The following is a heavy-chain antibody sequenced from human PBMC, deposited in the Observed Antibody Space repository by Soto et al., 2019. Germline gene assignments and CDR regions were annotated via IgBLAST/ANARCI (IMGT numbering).Heavy chain of an antibody. Sequence: GGSLRLSCAASGFSFSSYSMNWVRQAPGKGLEWVSSIRSSSSYIYYADSVKGRFTISRDNAKNSLYLQMNSLRAEDTAVYYCARDYGSGFDPWGQGTLVTVSS. CDR1: GFSFSSYS. CDR3: ARDYGSGFDP. CDR2: IRSSSSYI. D-gene: IGHD3-10*01. J-gene: IGHJ5*02. V-gene: IGHV3-21*06.